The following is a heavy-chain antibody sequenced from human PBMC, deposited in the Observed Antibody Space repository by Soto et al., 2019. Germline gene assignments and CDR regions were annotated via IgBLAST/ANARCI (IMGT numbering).Heavy chain of an antibody. Sequence: QITLKESGPALVKPTQTLTLTCTFSGFSLSTDGVGVGWIRQPPVKALEGVALIYWNDDKRYSPSLRYRRTITKDKSKNQVVLTMTDVDPMDTATYYCAHRLKTTGYSADSGQGTLVTVSS. J-gene: IGHJ4*02. V-gene: IGHV2-5*01. CDR1: GFSLSTDGVG. D-gene: IGHD2-15*01. CDR3: AHRLKTTGYSAD. CDR2: IYWNDDK.